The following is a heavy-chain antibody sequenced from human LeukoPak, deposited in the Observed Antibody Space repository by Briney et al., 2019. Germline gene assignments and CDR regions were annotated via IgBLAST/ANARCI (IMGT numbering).Heavy chain of an antibody. J-gene: IGHJ4*02. CDR2: INPNSGGT. V-gene: IGHV1-2*02. CDR3: ARDASPAKQLVAFDY. D-gene: IGHD6-6*01. Sequence: ASVKVSCKASGYTFTGYYMHWVRQAPGQGLEWMGWINPNSGGTNYAQKFQGRVTMTRDTSISTAYMELSRLRSDDTAVYYCARDASPAKQLVAFDYWGQGTLVTVSS. CDR1: GYTFTGYY.